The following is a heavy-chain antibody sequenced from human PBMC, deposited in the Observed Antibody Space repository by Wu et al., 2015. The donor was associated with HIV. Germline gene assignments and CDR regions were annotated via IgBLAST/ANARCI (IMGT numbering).Heavy chain of an antibody. D-gene: IGHD5-12*01. CDR3: ARPNSGYAYDLFDI. J-gene: IGHJ3*02. Sequence: QVQLVQSGAEVKEPGSSVKVSCKASGGTFSSDAVSWVRQAPGQGLEWMGKIIPVFGTTKYAQKFQGRVTITADESTRTAFMELSSLRSDDTAVYYCARPNSGYAYDLFDIWGQGTVVFVSS. CDR2: IIPVFGTT. CDR1: GGTFSSDA. V-gene: IGHV1-69*13.